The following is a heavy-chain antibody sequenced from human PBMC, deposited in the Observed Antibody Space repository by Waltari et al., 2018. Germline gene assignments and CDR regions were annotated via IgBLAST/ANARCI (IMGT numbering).Heavy chain of an antibody. D-gene: IGHD2-2*01. V-gene: IGHV3-23*01. J-gene: IGHJ4*02. CDR2: ISGSGDNT. CDR1: GFTFSNYA. CDR3: ARTWGGTSWYPWDY. Sequence: EVQLLESGGDLEQPGGSLRLSCVGYGFTFSNYAMTWVSKAPGRGLEWVSGISGSGDNTYYADSVKGRFTISRDNSKNTLYLQMDSLRAEDTAVYYCARTWGGTSWYPWDYWGQGTLVTVSS.